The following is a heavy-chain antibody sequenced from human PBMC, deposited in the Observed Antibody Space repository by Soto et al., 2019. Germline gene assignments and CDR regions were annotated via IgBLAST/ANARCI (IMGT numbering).Heavy chain of an antibody. J-gene: IGHJ6*02. V-gene: IGHV1-69*01. CDR2: IIPIFGTA. CDR3: ARSQGGSSSLDIYYYYYYGMDV. D-gene: IGHD2-15*01. Sequence: QVQLVQSGAEVKKPGSSVKVSCKAPRGTFSSYAISWVRQAPGQGLEWMGGIIPIFGTAKYAQKFQGRVTIPADESTSTGYMELSSLRSEDTAVYYCARSQGGSSSLDIYYYYYYGMDVWGQGTTVTVSS. CDR1: RGTFSSYA.